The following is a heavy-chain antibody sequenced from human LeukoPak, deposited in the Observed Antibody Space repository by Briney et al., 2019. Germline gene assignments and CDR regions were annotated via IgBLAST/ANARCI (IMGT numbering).Heavy chain of an antibody. J-gene: IGHJ4*02. D-gene: IGHD3-22*01. CDR2: ILHDGSNK. CDR3: AKGNYYDSFSYLYYFDY. Sequence: PGGSLRLSCAASGFTFSNYAMHWVRQAPGKGLEWVAVILHDGSNKYADSVKDRFTISRDNAKNSLYLQMNSLRAEDTAVYYCAKGNYYDSFSYLYYFDYWGQGTLVTVSS. CDR1: GFTFSNYA. V-gene: IGHV3-30*04.